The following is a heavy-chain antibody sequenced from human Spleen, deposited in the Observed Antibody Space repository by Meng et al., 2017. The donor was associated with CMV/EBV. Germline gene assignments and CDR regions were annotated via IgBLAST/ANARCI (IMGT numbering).Heavy chain of an antibody. J-gene: IGHJ1*01. V-gene: IGHV4-59*01. CDR3: ARGRGSGYPQGGYFQH. CDR2: ISDTGST. Sequence: GSLRLSCTVSGGSISYYYWTWIRQSPGKGLEWIGYISDTGSTKDNPSLKSRVTLSIDTSKNQFSLKLRSVTAADTAIYYCARGRGSGYPQGGYFQHWGQGTLVTVSS. CDR1: GGSISYYY. D-gene: IGHD3-3*01.